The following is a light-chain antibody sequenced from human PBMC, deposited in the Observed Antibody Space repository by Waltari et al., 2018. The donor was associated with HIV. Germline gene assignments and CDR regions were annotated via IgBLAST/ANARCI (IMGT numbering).Light chain of an antibody. CDR1: SSDVETYNL. CDR2: EVS. J-gene: IGLJ1*01. V-gene: IGLV2-23*02. Sequence: QSALTQPASVSGSPGQSITISCTGTSSDVETYNLVSWYQHHPGNAPRWMIYEVSKRPSGFSSRFAGSKSGYTASLTISGLQAEDEADYYCCSYARSRDWVFGTGTKVTVL. CDR3: CSYARSRDWV.